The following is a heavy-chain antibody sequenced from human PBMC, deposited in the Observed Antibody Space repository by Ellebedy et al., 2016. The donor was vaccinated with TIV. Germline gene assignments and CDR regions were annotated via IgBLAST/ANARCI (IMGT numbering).Heavy chain of an antibody. J-gene: IGHJ5*02. CDR3: ARDRYSSTSPRTNWFDP. Sequence: ASVMVSCKASCYIFTSNGSSWVRHAPGQGLGGMGGIRRNLGTATYAQKVQGRVTITADKSTSTAYMDLSRLRSDDTAVYYCARDRYSSTSPRTNWFDPWGQGSLVTVSS. D-gene: IGHD6-6*01. CDR2: IRRNLGTA. CDR1: CYIFTSNG. V-gene: IGHV1-69*06.